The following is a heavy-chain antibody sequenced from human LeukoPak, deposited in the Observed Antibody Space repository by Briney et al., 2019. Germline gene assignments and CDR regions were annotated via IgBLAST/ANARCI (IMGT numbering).Heavy chain of an antibody. D-gene: IGHD6-19*01. CDR3: ARIRPVAGTDY. Sequence: PSETLSLTCTVSGGSISSYYWSWIRQPPGKGLEWIGYIYYSGSTNYNPSLKSRVTISVDTSKNQFSLKLSSVTAADTAVYYCARIRPVAGTDYWGRGTLVTVSS. V-gene: IGHV4-59*12. CDR1: GGSISSYY. J-gene: IGHJ4*02. CDR2: IYYSGST.